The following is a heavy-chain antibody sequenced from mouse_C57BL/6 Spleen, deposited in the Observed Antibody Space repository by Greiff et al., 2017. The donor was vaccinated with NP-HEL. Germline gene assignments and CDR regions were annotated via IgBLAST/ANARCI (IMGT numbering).Heavy chain of an antibody. CDR2: INPGSGGT. V-gene: IGHV1-54*01. CDR1: GYAFTNYL. CDR3: ARFYYGSKEY. Sequence: QVQLQQSGAELVRPGASVKVSCKASGYAFTNYLIEWVKQRPGQGLEWIGVINPGSGGTNYNEKFKGKATLTADKSSSTAYMQLSSLTSEDSAVYFCARFYYGSKEYWGQGTTVTVSA. J-gene: IGHJ2*01. D-gene: IGHD1-1*01.